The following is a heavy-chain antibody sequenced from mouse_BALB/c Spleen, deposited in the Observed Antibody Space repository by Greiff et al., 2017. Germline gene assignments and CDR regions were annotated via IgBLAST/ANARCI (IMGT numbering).Heavy chain of an antibody. D-gene: IGHD2-3*01. J-gene: IGHJ3*01. CDR3: ASECGWLLRGFAY. V-gene: IGHV1-18*01. CDR2: INPYNGGT. CDR1: GYSFTGYT. Sequence: VQLQQSGPELVKPGASMKISCKASGYSFTGYTMNWVKQSHGKNLEWIGLINPYNGGTSYNQKFKGKATLTVDKSSSTAYMELLSLTSEDSAVYYCASECGWLLRGFAYWGQGTLVTVSA.